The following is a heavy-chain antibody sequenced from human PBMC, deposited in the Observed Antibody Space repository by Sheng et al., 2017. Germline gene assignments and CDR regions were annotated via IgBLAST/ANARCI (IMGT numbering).Heavy chain of an antibody. CDR1: GGSISSGSYY. V-gene: IGHV4-61*02. D-gene: IGHD5-18*01. CDR3: ARERLWLRGSRYYYYYMDV. J-gene: IGHJ6*03. Sequence: QVQLQESGPGLVKPSQNLSLTCTVSGGSISSGSYYWSWIRQPAGKGLEWIGRIYTSGSTNYNPSLKSRVTISVDTSKNQFSLKLSSVTAADTAVYYCARERLWLRGSRYYYYYMDVWGQGTTVTVSS. CDR2: IYTSGST.